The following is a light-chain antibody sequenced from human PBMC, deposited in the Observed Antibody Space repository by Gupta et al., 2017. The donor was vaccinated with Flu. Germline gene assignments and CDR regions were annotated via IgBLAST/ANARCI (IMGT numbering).Light chain of an antibody. J-gene: IGLJ3*02. CDR2: DVS. Sequence: QSALTQPRSVSGSPGQSVTISCTGTSSDVGGYNYVSWYLQHPGKAPKLMIYDVSHRPSGVPDRFSGSKSANTASLTISGLQAEDEADYYCCSYAGSYNWVFGGGTKL. CDR3: CSYAGSYNWV. V-gene: IGLV2-11*01. CDR1: SSDVGGYNY.